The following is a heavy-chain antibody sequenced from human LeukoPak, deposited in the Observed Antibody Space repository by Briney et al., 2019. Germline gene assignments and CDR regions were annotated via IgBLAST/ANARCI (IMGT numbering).Heavy chain of an antibody. CDR3: AREVKYSYGLYYFDY. V-gene: IGHV1-69*04. D-gene: IGHD5-18*01. Sequence: SVKVSCKASGGTFSSYAISWVRQAPAQGLEWMGRIIPILGIANYAHKFQGRVTITADKSTSTAYMELSSLRSEDTAVYYRAREVKYSYGLYYFDYWGQGTLVTVSS. CDR1: GGTFSSYA. CDR2: IIPILGIA. J-gene: IGHJ4*02.